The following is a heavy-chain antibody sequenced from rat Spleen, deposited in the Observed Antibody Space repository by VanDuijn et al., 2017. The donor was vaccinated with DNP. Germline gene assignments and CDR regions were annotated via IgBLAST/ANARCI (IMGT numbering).Heavy chain of an antibody. CDR3: MSVAMDS. J-gene: IGHJ4*01. CDR1: GFSLTSYT. Sequence: QVQLEESGPGLMQPSETLSLTCTVSGFSLTSYTVSWVRQPPGKGLEWIAAMSSGGSTYYNSALKTRLSISRDTSKSQLFVKLNSLQTEDTAIYFCMSVAMDSWGQGTSVTVSS. V-gene: IGHV2-6*01. CDR2: MSSGGST.